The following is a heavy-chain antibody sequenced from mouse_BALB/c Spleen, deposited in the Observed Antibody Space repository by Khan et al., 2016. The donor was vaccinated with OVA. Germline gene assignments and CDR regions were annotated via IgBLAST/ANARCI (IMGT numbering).Heavy chain of an antibody. V-gene: IGHV5-6-4*01. CDR1: GFTFSSYT. CDR3: TRGDAYYGNPYAMDF. D-gene: IGHD2-10*01. CDR2: ISSGGSYT. J-gene: IGHJ4*01. Sequence: EVQLVESGGGLVKPGGSLKLSCAASGFTFSSYTMSWVRQTPEKRLEWVATISSGGSYTYYPDSVKGRFTLSRDNAKNTLYLQMTSLKSEDTAIYYCTRGDAYYGNPYAMDFWGQGTSVTVSS.